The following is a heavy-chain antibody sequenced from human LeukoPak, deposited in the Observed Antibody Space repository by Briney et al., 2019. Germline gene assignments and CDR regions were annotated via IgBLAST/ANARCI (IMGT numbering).Heavy chain of an antibody. J-gene: IGHJ3*02. D-gene: IGHD1-14*01. V-gene: IGHV3-48*04. CDR1: GFTFSSYS. CDR2: ISSSSSTI. Sequence: GGSLRLSCAASGFTFSSYSMNWVRQAPGKGLEWVSYISSSSSTIYYADSVKGRFTISRDNAKNSVYLQVNSLRAEDTAVYYCARGRTHDAFDIWGQGTMVTVSS. CDR3: ARGRTHDAFDI.